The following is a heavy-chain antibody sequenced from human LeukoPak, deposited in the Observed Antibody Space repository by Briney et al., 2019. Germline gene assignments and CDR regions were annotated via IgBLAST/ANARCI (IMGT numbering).Heavy chain of an antibody. J-gene: IGHJ5*02. V-gene: IGHV1-18*01. CDR3: ARGPKYVVVVPAATDTNNWFDP. CDR2: ISAYNGNT. CDR1: GYTFTSYG. D-gene: IGHD2-2*01. Sequence: ASVKVSCKASGYTFTSYGISWVRQAPGQGLEWMGWISAYNGNTNYAQKFQGRVTITTDESTSTAYMELSSLRSEDTAVYYCARGPKYVVVVPAATDTNNWFDPWGQGTLVTVSS.